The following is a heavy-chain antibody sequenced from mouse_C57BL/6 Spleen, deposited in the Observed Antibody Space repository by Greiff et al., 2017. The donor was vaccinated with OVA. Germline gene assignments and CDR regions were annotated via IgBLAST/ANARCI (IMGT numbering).Heavy chain of an antibody. J-gene: IGHJ4*01. D-gene: IGHD1-1*01. CDR1: GFSLTSYG. CDR3: GKHGPYEGALDD. Sequence: VQLQESGPGLVAPSQSLSITCTVSGFSLTSYGVDWVRQPPGKGLEWLGVIWGGGSTNYNSALMSSLSISTDNSNSQAFLKMHSLRTDDAAVYYCGKHGPYEGALDDWGKGTSVTVSS. V-gene: IGHV2-9*01. CDR2: IWGGGST.